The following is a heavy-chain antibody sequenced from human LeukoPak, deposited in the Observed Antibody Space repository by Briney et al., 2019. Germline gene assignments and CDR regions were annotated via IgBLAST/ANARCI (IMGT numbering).Heavy chain of an antibody. CDR3: ARALRITIFGVVTIPDS. J-gene: IGHJ5*02. V-gene: IGHV1-18*01. CDR1: GYTFTSYG. CDR2: ISAYNGNT. Sequence: ASVKVSCKASGYTFTSYGISWVRQAPGQGLEWMGWISAYNGNTNYAQKLQGRVTMTTDTSTSTAYMELRSLRSDDTAVYYCARALRITIFGVVTIPDSWGQGTLVTVSS. D-gene: IGHD3-3*01.